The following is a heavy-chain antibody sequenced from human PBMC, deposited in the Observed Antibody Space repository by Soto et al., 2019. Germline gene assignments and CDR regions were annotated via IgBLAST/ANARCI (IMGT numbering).Heavy chain of an antibody. V-gene: IGHV1-2*04. CDR1: GYTFTGYY. D-gene: IGHD3-22*01. J-gene: IGHJ3*02. Sequence: ASVKVSCKASGYTFTGYYMHWVRQAPGQGLEWMGWINPNSGDTNYAQKFQGWVTMTRDTSISTAYMELSRLRSDDTAVYYCARSYYDSSGYYSFTHDAFDIWGQGTMVTVSS. CDR2: INPNSGDT. CDR3: ARSYYDSSGYYSFTHDAFDI.